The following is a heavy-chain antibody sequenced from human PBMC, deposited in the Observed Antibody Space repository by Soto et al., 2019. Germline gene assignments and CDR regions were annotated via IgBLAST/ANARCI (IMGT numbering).Heavy chain of an antibody. CDR3: AKGGRQWLVTSDFNY. CDR1: GFTFSDYA. CDR2: VSHGGRST. Sequence: GGSLRLCCAASGFTFSDYAMHWVRQAPGKGLEWVAGVSHGGRSTHYADSVKGRFTISRDSSKNTVSLEMTSLRAEDTAVYYFAKGGRQWLVTSDFNYWGQGALVTVSS. V-gene: IGHV3-30*18. J-gene: IGHJ4*02. D-gene: IGHD6-19*01.